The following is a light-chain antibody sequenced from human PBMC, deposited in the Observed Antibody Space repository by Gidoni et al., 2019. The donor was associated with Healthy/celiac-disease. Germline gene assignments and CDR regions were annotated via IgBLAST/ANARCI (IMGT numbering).Light chain of an antibody. CDR1: SSNIGSNT. CDR2: SNN. Sequence: QSVLTQLFFSSGTPGQRVTISCSGSSSNIGSNTVNWYQQLPGTAPKLLIYSNNQRPSGVPDRFSGSKSGTSASLAISGLQSEDEADYYCAAWDDSLNGPVFGGGTKLTVL. J-gene: IGLJ2*01. CDR3: AAWDDSLNGPV. V-gene: IGLV1-44*01.